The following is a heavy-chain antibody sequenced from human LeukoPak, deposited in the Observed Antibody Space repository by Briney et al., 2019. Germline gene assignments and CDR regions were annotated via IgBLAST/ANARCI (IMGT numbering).Heavy chain of an antibody. D-gene: IGHD5-18*01. CDR2: ISSSGSTT. CDR3: ARDRADGYNYGDYFDN. J-gene: IGHJ4*02. V-gene: IGHV3-11*04. Sequence: GGSLRLSCAASGFTFSDYYMTWIRQAPGKGLEWVSYISSSGSTTYYADSVKGRFTISRDNAKNSLYLQMNSLRAEDSAVYYCARDRADGYNYGDYFDNWGQGTLVTVSS. CDR1: GFTFSDYY.